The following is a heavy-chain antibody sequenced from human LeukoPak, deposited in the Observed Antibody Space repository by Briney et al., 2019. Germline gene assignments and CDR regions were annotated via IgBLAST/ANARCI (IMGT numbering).Heavy chain of an antibody. D-gene: IGHD3-16*01. J-gene: IGHJ2*01. V-gene: IGHV3-7*05. Sequence: PGGSLRLSCAASGFTFSSYWMSWVRQAPGKGLEWVANLKQDGSEKYYVDSVKGRFTISRDNAKNSLYLQMNSLRAEDTAVYYCARDRKSLAERYFDLWGRGTLVTVSS. CDR1: GFTFSSYW. CDR3: ARDRKSLAERYFDL. CDR2: LKQDGSEK.